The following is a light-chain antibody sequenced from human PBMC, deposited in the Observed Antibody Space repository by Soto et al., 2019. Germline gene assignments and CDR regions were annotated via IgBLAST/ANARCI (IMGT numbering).Light chain of an antibody. CDR3: QQLSSYPLT. CDR2: DAS. V-gene: IGKV1-9*01. CDR1: RGIGSY. J-gene: IGKJ4*01. Sequence: DIQLTQSPSFLSASVGDRVTIACRASRGIGSYLAWYQQKPGTAPKLLISDASTLQSGVPSRFSGSGSGTEFTLTITSLQPEDFAACCCQQLSSYPLTCGGGTKVDIK.